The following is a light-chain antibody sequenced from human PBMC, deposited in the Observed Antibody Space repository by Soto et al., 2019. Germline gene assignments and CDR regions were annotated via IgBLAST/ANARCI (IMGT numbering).Light chain of an antibody. Sequence: EFVLTQSPGTLSLSPGERATLSCRASQSVGSNSLAWYQQKPGQAPRLLIYGASTRATGIPDRFSGSGSGTDFTLTISRLEPEDVAVYYCQQYGSSPPLAFGGGTKVEIK. CDR3: QQYGSSPPLA. CDR1: QSVGSNS. V-gene: IGKV3-20*01. J-gene: IGKJ4*01. CDR2: GAS.